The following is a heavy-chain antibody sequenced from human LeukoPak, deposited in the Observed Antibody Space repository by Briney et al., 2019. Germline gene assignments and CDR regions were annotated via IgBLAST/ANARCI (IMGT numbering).Heavy chain of an antibody. J-gene: IGHJ4*02. CDR1: GGSISSYY. Sequence: SETLSLTCTVSGGSISSYYWSWIRQPAGKGLEWIGRIYTSGSTNYNPSLKSRVTMSVDTSKNQFSLKPSSVAAADTAVYYCASLRDGYNDLDYWGQGTLVTVSS. D-gene: IGHD5-24*01. CDR2: IYTSGST. CDR3: ASLRDGYNDLDY. V-gene: IGHV4-4*07.